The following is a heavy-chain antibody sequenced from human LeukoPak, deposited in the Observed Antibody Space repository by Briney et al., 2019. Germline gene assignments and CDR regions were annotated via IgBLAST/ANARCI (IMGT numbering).Heavy chain of an antibody. CDR2: IYYSGST. V-gene: IGHV4-30-4*01. Sequence: SETLSLTCTVSGGSISSGDYYWSWIRQPPGKGLQSIGYIYYSGSTYYNPSLKSRVTISVDTSKNQFSLKLSSVTAADTAVYYCARQDYYDSSGIDYWGQGTLVTVSS. CDR1: GGSISSGDYY. D-gene: IGHD3-22*01. CDR3: ARQDYYDSSGIDY. J-gene: IGHJ4*02.